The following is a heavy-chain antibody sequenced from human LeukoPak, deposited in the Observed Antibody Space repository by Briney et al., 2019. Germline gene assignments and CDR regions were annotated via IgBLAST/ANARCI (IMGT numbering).Heavy chain of an antibody. CDR2: IYHSGST. J-gene: IGHJ4*02. CDR1: GGSVSSGAYS. D-gene: IGHD2-2*01. V-gene: IGHV4-30-2*01. CDR3: ARVIRYCSSTSCYFYFDY. Sequence: SETLSLTCAVSGGSVSSGAYSWSWIRQPPGKGLEWIGYIYHSGSTYYNPSLRSRVTISVDRSKNQFSLKLNSVTAADTAVYHCARVIRYCSSTSCYFYFDYWGQGTLVTVSS.